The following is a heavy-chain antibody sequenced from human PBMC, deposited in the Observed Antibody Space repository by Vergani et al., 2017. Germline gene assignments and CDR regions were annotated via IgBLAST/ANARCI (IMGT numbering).Heavy chain of an antibody. Sequence: QVQLVQSGAEVKKPGSSVKVSCKASGGTFSSYAISWVRQAPGQGLEWMGGIIPIFGTANYAQKFQGRVTITADKSTSTAYMELSSLRSEDTAVYYCARERNIVVVTARGYGMDVWGQGTTVTVSS. V-gene: IGHV1-69*06. CDR3: ARERNIVVVTARGYGMDV. CDR2: IIPIFGTA. J-gene: IGHJ6*02. CDR1: GGTFSSYA. D-gene: IGHD2-21*02.